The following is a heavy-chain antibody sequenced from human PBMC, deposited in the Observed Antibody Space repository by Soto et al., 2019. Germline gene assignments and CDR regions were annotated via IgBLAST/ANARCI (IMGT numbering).Heavy chain of an antibody. CDR2: IDARSNYI. CDR1: GFRFNSYS. J-gene: IGHJ4*02. CDR3: VRENEMAGATSAFEY. V-gene: IGHV3-21*06. D-gene: IGHD1-26*01. Sequence: GGSLRLSCEASGFRFNSYSMNWVRQAPQKGLEWVSLIDARSNYIYYADSVKGRFTISRDNARNSLYLQMDSLRVEDTAVYYCVRENEMAGATSAFEYWGQGTPVTVSS.